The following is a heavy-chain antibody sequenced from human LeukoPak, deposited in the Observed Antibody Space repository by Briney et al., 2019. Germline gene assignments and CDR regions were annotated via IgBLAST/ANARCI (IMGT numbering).Heavy chain of an antibody. Sequence: GGSLRLSCAASGFSFWNYWMSWVRQAPGKGLEWVANIKQDGSEKYYVDSVKGRFTISRDNAKNSLYLQMNSLRAEDTAVYYCARAAFGYSYGQYHFDYWGQGTLVTVSS. V-gene: IGHV3-7*01. CDR1: GFSFWNYW. CDR3: ARAAFGYSYGQYHFDY. J-gene: IGHJ4*02. D-gene: IGHD5-18*01. CDR2: IKQDGSEK.